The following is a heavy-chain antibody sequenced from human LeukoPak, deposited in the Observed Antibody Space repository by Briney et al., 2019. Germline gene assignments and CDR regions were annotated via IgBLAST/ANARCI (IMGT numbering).Heavy chain of an antibody. V-gene: IGHV3-23*01. D-gene: IGHD6-13*01. CDR2: SGSGYST. CDR1: GFIFSNYA. Sequence: GGSLRLSCAASGFIFSNYAMSWVRQAPGKGLEWVSVSGSGYSTYYADSVKGRFTVSRDNSKNTLYLQMNSLRAEDTAVYYCAKKITGAGHNWFDPCGQGSLVSVSS. J-gene: IGHJ5*02. CDR3: AKKITGAGHNWFDP.